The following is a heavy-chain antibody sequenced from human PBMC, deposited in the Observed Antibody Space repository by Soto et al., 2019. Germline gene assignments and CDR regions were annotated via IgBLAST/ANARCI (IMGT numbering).Heavy chain of an antibody. CDR3: AKEFPGIAVAGTEYFDY. J-gene: IGHJ4*02. CDR1: GYTFTSYY. V-gene: IGHV1-46*01. CDR2: INPSGGST. Sequence: ASVKVSCKASGYTFTSYYMHWVRQAPGQGLEWMGIINPSGGSTSYAQKFQGRVTMTRDTSTSTVYMELSSLRSEDTAVYYCAKEFPGIAVAGTEYFDYWGQGTLVTVSS. D-gene: IGHD6-19*01.